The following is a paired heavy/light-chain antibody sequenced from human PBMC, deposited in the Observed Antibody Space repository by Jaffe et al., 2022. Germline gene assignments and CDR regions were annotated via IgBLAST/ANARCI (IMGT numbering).Light chain of an antibody. CDR1: QSVSSN. J-gene: IGKJ1*01. Sequence: EIVMTQSPATLSVSPGERATLSCRASQSVSSNLAWYQQKPGQAPRLLIYGASTRATGIPARFSGSGSGTEFTLTISSLQSEDFAVYYCQQYNKWPRTFGQGTKVEIK. CDR2: GAS. V-gene: IGKV3-15*01. CDR3: QQYNKWPRT.
Heavy chain of an antibody. CDR3: ARDRPEYQLLEEFYFDY. CDR2: IKQDGSEK. V-gene: IGHV3-7*05. J-gene: IGHJ4*02. D-gene: IGHD2-2*01. CDR1: GFTFSSHW. Sequence: EVQLVESGGGLVQPGGSLRLSCAASGFTFSSHWMTWVRQAPGKGLEWVANIKQDGSEKYYVDSVKGRFTISRDNAKNSLSLQMNSLRAEDTAVYYCARDRPEYQLLEEFYFDYWGQGALVTVSS.